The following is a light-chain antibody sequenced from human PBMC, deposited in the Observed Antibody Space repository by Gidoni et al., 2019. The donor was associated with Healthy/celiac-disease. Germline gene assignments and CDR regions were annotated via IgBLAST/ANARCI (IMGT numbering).Light chain of an antibody. V-gene: IGLV1-40*01. CDR2: GNS. J-gene: IGLJ3*02. Sequence: QSVLTQPPSVSGAPGQIVTISCTGSSSNLGAVYDVHWYQQLPGTAPKLLIYGNSNRPSGVPDRFSGSKSGTSASLAITGLQAEDEADYYCQSYDSSLSGSGVFGGGTKLTVL. CDR1: SSNLGAVYD. CDR3: QSYDSSLSGSGV.